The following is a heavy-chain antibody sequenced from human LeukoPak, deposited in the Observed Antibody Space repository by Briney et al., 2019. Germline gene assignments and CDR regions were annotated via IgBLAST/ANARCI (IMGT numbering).Heavy chain of an antibody. CDR3: ARHVSGRWELFFDS. Sequence: GGSLRLSCAASGFTFSSYSMNWVRQAPGKGLEWVSFISSSRSYIYYADSVKGRFTISRDNAKNSLCLQMNSLRAEDTAVYSCARHVSGRWELFFDSWGQGALVTVSS. V-gene: IGHV3-21*01. CDR1: GFTFSSYS. J-gene: IGHJ4*02. D-gene: IGHD4-23*01. CDR2: ISSSRSYI.